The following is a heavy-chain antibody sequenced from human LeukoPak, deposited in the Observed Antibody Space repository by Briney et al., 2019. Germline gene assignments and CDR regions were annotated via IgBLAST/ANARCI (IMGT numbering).Heavy chain of an antibody. J-gene: IGHJ4*02. V-gene: IGHV4-34*01. D-gene: IGHD4-17*01. Sequence: SETLSLTCAVYGGSFGGYYWSWIRQPPGKGLEWIGEINHSGSTNYNPSLKSRVTISVDTSKNQFSLKLSSVTAADTAVYYCARAAPYGDYTFDYWGQGTLVTVSS. CDR3: ARAAPYGDYTFDY. CDR1: GGSFGGYY. CDR2: INHSGST.